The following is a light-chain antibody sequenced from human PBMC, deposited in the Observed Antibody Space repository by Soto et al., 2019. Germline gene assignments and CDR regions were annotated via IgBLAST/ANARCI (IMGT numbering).Light chain of an antibody. J-gene: IGLJ2*01. CDR1: SGHSSDI. CDR3: ETGDNNTLV. Sequence: QLVLTQSSSASASLGSSVKLTCTLSSGHSSDIIAWHQQQPGKAPRYLMKLEVSGSYNKGSGVPDRFSGSSSGADRYLTISHLQVEDEADYYCETGDNNTLVFGGGTKLTVL. CDR2: LEVSGSY. V-gene: IGLV4-60*02.